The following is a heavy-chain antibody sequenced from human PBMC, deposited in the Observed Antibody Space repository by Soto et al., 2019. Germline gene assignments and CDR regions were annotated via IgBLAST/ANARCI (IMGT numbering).Heavy chain of an antibody. V-gene: IGHV3-9*01. D-gene: IGHD4-4*01. CDR1: GFTFDDYA. J-gene: IGHJ6*02. Sequence: EVQLVESGGGLVQPGRSLRLSCAASGFTFDDYAMHWVRQAPGKGLEWVSGISWNSGSIGYADSVKGRFTISRDNAKNSLYLQMNSLRAEDTALYYCAKDSTVTGYYYYYGMDVWGQGTTVTVSS. CDR2: ISWNSGSI. CDR3: AKDSTVTGYYYYYGMDV.